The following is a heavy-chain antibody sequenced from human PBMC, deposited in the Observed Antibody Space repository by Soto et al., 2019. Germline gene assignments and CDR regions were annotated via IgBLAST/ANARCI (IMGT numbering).Heavy chain of an antibody. V-gene: IGHV4-31*03. CDR1: GGSISSSSYY. Sequence: SETLSLTCTVSGGSISSSSYYWGWIRQPPGKGLEWIGNIYYSGSTYYNPSLKSRVTISVDTSKNQFSLKLSSVTAADTAVYYCARAKGKQWLVPKSYFDYWGQGTLVTVSS. D-gene: IGHD6-19*01. J-gene: IGHJ4*02. CDR2: IYYSGST. CDR3: ARAKGKQWLVPKSYFDY.